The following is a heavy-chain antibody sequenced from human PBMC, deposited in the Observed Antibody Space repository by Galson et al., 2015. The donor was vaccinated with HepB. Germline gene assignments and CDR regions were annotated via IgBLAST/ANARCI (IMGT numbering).Heavy chain of an antibody. CDR2: ISTETGDT. Sequence: SVKVSCKASGYTFRNYGISWVRQAPGQGLEWMAWISTETGDTDYAQKFQDRVTVTTDTFTTTAYMELRSLRSDDTAVYYCARGQVRWYFDLWGRGTLVTVSS. V-gene: IGHV1-18*04. CDR3: ARGQVRWYFDL. J-gene: IGHJ2*01. CDR1: GYTFRNYG.